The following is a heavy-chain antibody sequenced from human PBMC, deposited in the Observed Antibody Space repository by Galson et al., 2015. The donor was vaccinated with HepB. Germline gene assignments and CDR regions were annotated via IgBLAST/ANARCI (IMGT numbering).Heavy chain of an antibody. D-gene: IGHD2-2*01. CDR1: GYTFTRYG. CDR3: AREDAGGFGP. Sequence: SVKVSCKASGYTFTRYGISWVRQAPGQGLEWMGWISVYSGDTNYAQKLQGRVTMTTDTSTNTAYMQLRSLRSDDTAVYYCAREDAGGFGPWGQGTLVTVSS. J-gene: IGHJ5*02. V-gene: IGHV1-18*01. CDR2: ISVYSGDT.